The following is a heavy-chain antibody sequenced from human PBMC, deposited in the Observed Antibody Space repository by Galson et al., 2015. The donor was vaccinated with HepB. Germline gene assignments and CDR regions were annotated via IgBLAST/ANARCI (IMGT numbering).Heavy chain of an antibody. V-gene: IGHV3-7*03. CDR2: IKQDGSEK. J-gene: IGHJ6*03. CDR3: ARFGSGLPTYYDFWSGYQNYYYYYMDV. CDR1: GFTFSSYW. Sequence: SLRLSCAASGFTFSSYWMSWVRQAPGKGLEWVANIKQDGSEKYYVDSVKGRFTISRDNAKNSLYLQVNSLRAEDTAVYYCARFGSGLPTYYDFWSGYQNYYYYYMDVWGKGTTVTVSS. D-gene: IGHD3-3*01.